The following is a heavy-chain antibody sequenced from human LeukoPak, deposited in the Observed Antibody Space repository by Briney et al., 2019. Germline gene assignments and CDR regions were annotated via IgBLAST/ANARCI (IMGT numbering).Heavy chain of an antibody. Sequence: GESLRISCKGSGYSFTSYWISWVRQMPGKGLEWMGRIDPSDSYTNYSPSFQGHVTISADKSISTAYLQWSSLKASDTAMYYYAGGFYGSGSPFDYWGQGTLVTVSS. V-gene: IGHV5-10-1*01. J-gene: IGHJ4*02. CDR2: IDPSDSYT. CDR3: AGGFYGSGSPFDY. D-gene: IGHD3-10*01. CDR1: GYSFTSYW.